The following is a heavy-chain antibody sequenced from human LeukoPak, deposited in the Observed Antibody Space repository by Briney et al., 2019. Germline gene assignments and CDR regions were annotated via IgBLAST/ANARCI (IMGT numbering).Heavy chain of an antibody. V-gene: IGHV4-39*07. CDR3: ARTAYSSSWYYYYYYMDV. Sequence: PSETLSLTCTVSGGSISSSSYYWGWLRQPPGTGLEWIGSIYYSGSTYYNPSLKSRVTISVDTSKNQFSLKLSSVTAADTAVYYCARTAYSSSWYYYYYYMDVWGKGTTVTVSS. CDR1: GGSISSSSYY. CDR2: IYYSGST. J-gene: IGHJ6*03. D-gene: IGHD6-13*01.